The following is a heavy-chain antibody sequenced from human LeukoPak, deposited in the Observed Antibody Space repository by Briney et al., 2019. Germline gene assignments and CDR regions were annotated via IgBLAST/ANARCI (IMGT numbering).Heavy chain of an antibody. CDR1: GFTFSSYW. Sequence: GGSLRLSCAASGFTFSSYWMSWVRQAPGKGLEWVANIKQDGSEKYYVDSVKGRFTISRDNAKNSLYLQMNSLRAEDTAVYYCAKDIAAAGTSDAFDIWGQGTMVTVSS. D-gene: IGHD6-13*01. J-gene: IGHJ3*02. CDR2: IKQDGSEK. CDR3: AKDIAAAGTSDAFDI. V-gene: IGHV3-7*01.